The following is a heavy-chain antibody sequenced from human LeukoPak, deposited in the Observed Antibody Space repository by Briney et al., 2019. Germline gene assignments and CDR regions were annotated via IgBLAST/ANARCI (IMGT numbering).Heavy chain of an antibody. CDR3: ARPFLGGAMDY. D-gene: IGHD3-16*01. V-gene: IGHV4-61*05. CDR2: IYYSGST. Sequence: SETLSLTCTVSGGSISSSSYYWSWIRQPPGKGLEWIGYIYYSGSTNYNPSLKSRVTISVDKSKNQFSLKLSSVTAADTAVYYCARPFLGGAMDYWGQGTLVTVSS. J-gene: IGHJ4*02. CDR1: GGSISSSSYY.